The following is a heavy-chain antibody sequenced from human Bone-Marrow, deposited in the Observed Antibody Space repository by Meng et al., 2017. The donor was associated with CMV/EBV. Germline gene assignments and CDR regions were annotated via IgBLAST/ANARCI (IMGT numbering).Heavy chain of an antibody. CDR3: AAVRDPYCSSTSCYILEFDP. J-gene: IGHJ5*02. CDR2: IVVGSGNT. V-gene: IGHV1-58*01. CDR1: GFTFTSSA. Sequence: SVKVSCKASGFTFTSSAVQWVRQARGQRLEWIGWIVVGSGNTNYAQKFQERVTITRDMSTSTAYMELSSLRSEDTAVYYCAAVRDPYCSSTSCYILEFDPWGQGTLVTGSS. D-gene: IGHD2-2*02.